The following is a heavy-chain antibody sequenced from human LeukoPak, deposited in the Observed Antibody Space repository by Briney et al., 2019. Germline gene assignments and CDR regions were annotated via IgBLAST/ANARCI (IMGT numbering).Heavy chain of an antibody. Sequence: SETLSLTCTVSGGSINNYYWSWIRQPPGKGLEWIGYIYYRGSTNYNPSLKSRVTISVDSSKKQFSLKLSSVTAADTAVYYCAGRVEMATIDAFDIWGHGTMVTVSS. V-gene: IGHV4-59*01. D-gene: IGHD5-24*01. J-gene: IGHJ3*02. CDR2: IYYRGST. CDR1: GGSINNYY. CDR3: AGRVEMATIDAFDI.